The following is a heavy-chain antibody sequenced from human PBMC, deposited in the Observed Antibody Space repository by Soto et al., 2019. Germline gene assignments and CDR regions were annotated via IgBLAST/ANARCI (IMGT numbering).Heavy chain of an antibody. J-gene: IGHJ4*02. CDR2: ISGSGAST. Sequence: EVQLLESGGGLVQPGGSLRLSCAASGFTFSSYAITWVRQAPGRGLEWASTISGSGASTYYTDSVKGRFTISRDNSKTTLYLQMNSLRAEDTAVYYCAKDGDPAIDYWGQGTLVTVSS. V-gene: IGHV3-23*01. CDR1: GFTFSSYA. CDR3: AKDGDPAIDY. D-gene: IGHD6-25*01.